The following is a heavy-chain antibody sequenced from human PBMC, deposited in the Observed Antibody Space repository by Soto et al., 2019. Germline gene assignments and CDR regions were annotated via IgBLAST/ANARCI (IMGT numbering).Heavy chain of an antibody. D-gene: IGHD3-22*01. J-gene: IGHJ4*02. Sequence: QVQLQQWGAGLLKPSETLSLTCAVYGGSFSGYYWSWIRQPPGKGLEWIGEINHSGSTNYNPSLKSRVTISVDTSKNQFSLKLSSVTAADTAVYYCARGRYYDSSGAIDYWGQGTLVTVSS. CDR2: INHSGST. CDR1: GGSFSGYY. CDR3: ARGRYYDSSGAIDY. V-gene: IGHV4-34*01.